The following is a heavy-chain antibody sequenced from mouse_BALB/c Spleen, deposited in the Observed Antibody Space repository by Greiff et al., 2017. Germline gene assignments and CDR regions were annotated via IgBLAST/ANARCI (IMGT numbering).Heavy chain of an antibody. Sequence: VHVKQSGAELVKPGASVKLSCTASGFNIKDTYMHWVKQRPEQGLEWIGRIDPANGNTKYDPKFQGKATITADTSSNTAYLQLSSLTSEDTAVYYCARGFYYAMDYWGQGTSVTVSS. CDR1: GFNIKDTY. CDR2: IDPANGNT. CDR3: ARGFYYAMDY. J-gene: IGHJ4*01. V-gene: IGHV14-3*02.